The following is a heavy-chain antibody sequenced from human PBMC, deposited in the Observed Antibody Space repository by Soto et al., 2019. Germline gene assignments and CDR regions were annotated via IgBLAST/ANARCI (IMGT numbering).Heavy chain of an antibody. V-gene: IGHV3-30*04. D-gene: IGHD5-18*01. CDR2: ISSEGIEK. J-gene: IGHJ6*02. CDR1: GFKFSSYS. CDR3: ARMFGFSYGPANRGMDV. Sequence: QVQLVESGGGVAQPGGSRRLFCAAPGFKFSSYSLHWVRQGPGKGLGGVAAISSEGIEKHYADSVKGRFTISRDNSKNTLSLQLNSLRTEDTAVYYCARMFGFSYGPANRGMDVWGQGTTVTVSS.